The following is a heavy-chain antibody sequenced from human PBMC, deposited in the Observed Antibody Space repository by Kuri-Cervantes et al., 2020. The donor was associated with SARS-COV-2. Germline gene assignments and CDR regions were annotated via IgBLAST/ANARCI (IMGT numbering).Heavy chain of an antibody. V-gene: IGHV3-7*01. CDR3: AREYYDFWSGKVALDV. CDR2: IKQDGSEK. J-gene: IGHJ6*04. Sequence: GGSLRLSCAASGFTFSAYNMNWVRQAPGKGLEWVANIKQDGSEKYYVDSVKGRFTISRDNAKDSLYLQMNSLRAEDTAVYYCAREYYDFWSGKVALDVWGKGTTVTVSS. D-gene: IGHD3-3*01. CDR1: GFTFSAYN.